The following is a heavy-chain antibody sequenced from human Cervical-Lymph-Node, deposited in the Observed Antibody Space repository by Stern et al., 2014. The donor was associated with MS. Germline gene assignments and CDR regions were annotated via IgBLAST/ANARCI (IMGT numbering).Heavy chain of an antibody. D-gene: IGHD3-22*01. CDR3: AKGHYYDTSGSSYKGFDY. V-gene: IGHV5-51*01. J-gene: IGHJ4*02. CDR1: GYSFTTYW. Sequence: EVQLVESGAEVKKPGESLKISCQTSGYSFTTYWIGWVRQTPGKGLELMGIIYPGDSDIRYSPSFLGHVTISADESVTTAYLQWSSLKASDTAMYFCAKGHYYDTSGSSYKGFDYWGQGTLVTVSS. CDR2: IYPGDSDI.